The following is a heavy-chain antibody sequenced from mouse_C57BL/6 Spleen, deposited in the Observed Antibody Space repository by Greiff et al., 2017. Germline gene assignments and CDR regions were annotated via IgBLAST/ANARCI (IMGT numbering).Heavy chain of an antibody. CDR1: GYTFTSYW. CDR2: IDPSDSET. Sequence: VQLQQPGAELVRPGSSVKLSCKASGYTFTSYWMHWVKQRPIQGLEWIGNIDPSDSETHYNQKFKDKATLTVDKSSSTAYMQLSSLTSEDSAVYYCARITTVVAENYFDYWGQGTTLTVSS. D-gene: IGHD1-1*01. CDR3: ARITTVVAENYFDY. J-gene: IGHJ2*01. V-gene: IGHV1-52*01.